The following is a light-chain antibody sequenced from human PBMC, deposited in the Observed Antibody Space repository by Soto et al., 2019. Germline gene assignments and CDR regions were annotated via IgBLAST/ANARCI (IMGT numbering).Light chain of an antibody. V-gene: IGKV4-1*01. J-gene: IGKJ1*01. CDR2: WAS. CDR1: QSVLYSSNNKNY. Sequence: DIVTTQSPDSLAVSLGERATINCKSSQSVLYSSNNKNYLAWYQQKPGQPPKLLIYWASTRESGVPDRFSGSGSGTDFTLTISSLQAEDVAVYYCQQYYSTPWTFGQGTKVDI. CDR3: QQYYSTPWT.